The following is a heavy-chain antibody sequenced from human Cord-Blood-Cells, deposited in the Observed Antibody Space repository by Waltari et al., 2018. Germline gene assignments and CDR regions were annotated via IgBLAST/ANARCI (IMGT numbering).Heavy chain of an antibody. CDR1: GRSFSGYS. CDR3: ARHGGEVVRGVSSFNY. Sequence: QVQLQQWGAGLLKPSETLSLTRAVYGRSFSGYSWIWIRQPPGKGLEWIGEINHSGSTNYNPSLKSRVTISVDTSKNQFSLKLSSVTAADTAVYYCARHGGEVVRGVSSFNYWGQGTLVTVSS. J-gene: IGHJ4*02. CDR2: INHSGST. D-gene: IGHD3-10*01. V-gene: IGHV4-34*01.